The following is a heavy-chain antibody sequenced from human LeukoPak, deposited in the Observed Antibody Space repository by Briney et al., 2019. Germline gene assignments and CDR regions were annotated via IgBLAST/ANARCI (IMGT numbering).Heavy chain of an antibody. Sequence: PSETLSLTCAVYGGSFSGYYWSWIRQPPGKGLEWIGEINHSGSTNYNPSLKSRVTISVDTSKNQFSLKLSSVTAADTAVYYCARQGIQLWLGDWFDPWGQGTLVTVSS. D-gene: IGHD5-18*01. V-gene: IGHV4-34*01. CDR1: GGSFSGYY. CDR2: INHSGST. J-gene: IGHJ5*02. CDR3: ARQGIQLWLGDWFDP.